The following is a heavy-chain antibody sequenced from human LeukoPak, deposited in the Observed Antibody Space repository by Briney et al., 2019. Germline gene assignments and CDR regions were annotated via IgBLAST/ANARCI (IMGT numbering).Heavy chain of an antibody. CDR1: GFTFSDYG. J-gene: IGHJ1*01. CDR3: AKEGVGGITMVRGVKGYFQH. D-gene: IGHD3-10*01. Sequence: PGGSLRLSCVASGFTFSDYGIHWVRQAPGKGLDWVAFIQNDGSNKYYGDSVKGRFTISRDNSKNTLYLQMNSLRAEGTAVYYCAKEGVGGITMVRGVKGYFQHWGQGTLVTVSS. V-gene: IGHV3-30*02. CDR2: IQNDGSNK.